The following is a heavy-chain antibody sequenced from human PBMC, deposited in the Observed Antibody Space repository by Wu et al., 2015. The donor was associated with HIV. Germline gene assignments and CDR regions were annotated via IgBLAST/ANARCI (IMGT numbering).Heavy chain of an antibody. Sequence: QVQLVQSGAEVKKPGSSVKVSCKASGGTFNNYAVSWVRQAPGQGLEWMAGTIPVFGTVNYAQKFQGRVALSADDSSDTAYMELSRLRYEDTAVYYCARAPRGFWSGHPWDYYHYYMDVWGKGTTVTVSS. CDR2: TIPVFGTV. J-gene: IGHJ6*03. CDR1: GGTFNNYA. CDR3: ARAPRGFWSGHPWDYYHYYMDV. V-gene: IGHV1-69*12. D-gene: IGHD3-3*01.